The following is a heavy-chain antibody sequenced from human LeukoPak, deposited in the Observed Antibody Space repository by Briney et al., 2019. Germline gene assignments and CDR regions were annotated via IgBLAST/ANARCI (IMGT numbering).Heavy chain of an antibody. V-gene: IGHV4-38-2*02. CDR2: IYHSGST. Sequence: PSETLSLTRTVSGYSLTSGYYWGWIRQPPGKGLEWIGSIYHSGSTFYNPSLKSRVSISVDTSKNQFSLKLRSVTAADTAVYYCARALQIAAAFGTQGGVSDYWGQGTLVTVSS. CDR1: GYSLTSGYY. D-gene: IGHD6-13*01. CDR3: ARALQIAAAFGTQGGVSDY. J-gene: IGHJ4*02.